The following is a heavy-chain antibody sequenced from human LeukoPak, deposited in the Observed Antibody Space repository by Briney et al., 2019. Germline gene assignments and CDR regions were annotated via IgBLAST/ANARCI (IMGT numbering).Heavy chain of an antibody. Sequence: GGSLRLSCATSGFTFSSYWMHRVRQTPGKGLVWVSAISGSGGSTYYADSVKGRFTISRDNSKNTLYLQMNSLRAEDTAVYYCAKRPDMTPNNWFDPWGQGTLVTVSS. CDR3: AKRPDMTPNNWFDP. J-gene: IGHJ5*02. CDR2: ISGSGGST. V-gene: IGHV3-23*01. D-gene: IGHD2-21*02. CDR1: GFTFSSYW.